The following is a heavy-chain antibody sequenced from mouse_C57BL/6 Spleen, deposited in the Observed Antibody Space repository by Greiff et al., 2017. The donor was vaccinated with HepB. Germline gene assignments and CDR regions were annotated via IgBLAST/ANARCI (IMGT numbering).Heavy chain of an antibody. Sequence: VQLQQSGPELVKPGASVKISCKASGYAFSSSWMNWVKQRPGKGLEWIGRIYPGDGDTNYNGKFKGKATLTADKSSSTAYMQLSSLTSEDSAVYFCARSRSDYDCAMDYWGQGTSVTVSS. J-gene: IGHJ4*01. V-gene: IGHV1-82*01. CDR2: IYPGDGDT. D-gene: IGHD2-4*01. CDR1: GYAFSSSW. CDR3: ARSRSDYDCAMDY.